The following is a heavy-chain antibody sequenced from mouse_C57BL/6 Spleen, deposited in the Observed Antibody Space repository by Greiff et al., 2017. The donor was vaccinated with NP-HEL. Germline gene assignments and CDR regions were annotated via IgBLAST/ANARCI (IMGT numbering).Heavy chain of an antibody. V-gene: IGHV1-80*01. J-gene: IGHJ4*01. CDR3: ARGGNYDAMDY. CDR2: IYPGDGDT. D-gene: IGHD2-1*01. CDR1: GYAFSSYW. Sequence: QVQLQQSGAELVKPGASVKISCKASGYAFSSYWMNWVKQRPGKGLEWIGQIYPGDGDTNYNGKFKGKATLTADKSSSTAYMQLSSLTSEDSAVYFCARGGNYDAMDYWGQGTSVTVSS.